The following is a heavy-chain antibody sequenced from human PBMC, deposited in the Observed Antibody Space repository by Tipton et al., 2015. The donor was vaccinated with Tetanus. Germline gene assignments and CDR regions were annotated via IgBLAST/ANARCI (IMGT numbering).Heavy chain of an antibody. Sequence: TLSLTCTVSGGSLFSGSFYWAWVRQAPGKGLEWIGNIYYNGNTFYLSSLKTRVTISADTSKNQFSLSLRSVTAADTAVYYCARQADNWLDPWGQGILVTVSS. CDR1: GGSLFSGSFY. CDR2: IYYNGNT. CDR3: ARQADNWLDP. D-gene: IGHD2-15*01. V-gene: IGHV4-39*01. J-gene: IGHJ5*02.